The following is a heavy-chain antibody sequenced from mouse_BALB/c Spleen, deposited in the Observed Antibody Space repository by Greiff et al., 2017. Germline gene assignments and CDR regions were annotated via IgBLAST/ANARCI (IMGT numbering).Heavy chain of an antibody. CDR1: GFTFSSYG. J-gene: IGHJ4*01. D-gene: IGHD1-1*01. Sequence: EVKLVESGGDLVKPGGSLKLSCAASGFTFSSYGMSWVRQTPDKRLEWVATISSGGSYTYYPDSVKGRFTISRDNAKNTLYLQMSSLKSEDTAMYYCANLRYAMDYWGQGTSVTVSS. V-gene: IGHV5-6*01. CDR2: ISSGGSYT. CDR3: ANLRYAMDY.